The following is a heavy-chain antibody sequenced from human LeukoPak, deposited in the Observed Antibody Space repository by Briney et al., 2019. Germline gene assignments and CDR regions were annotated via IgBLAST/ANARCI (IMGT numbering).Heavy chain of an antibody. J-gene: IGHJ4*02. Sequence: GGSLRLSCAASGFTLSSYSMNWVRQAPGKGLEWVSAISGSGGSTYYADSVKGRFTISRDNSKNTLSLQLNSLRAEDTAVYYCTHHYGDYPYFFDYWGQGTLVTVSS. CDR3: THHYGDYPYFFDY. CDR1: GFTLSSYS. D-gene: IGHD4-17*01. V-gene: IGHV3-23*01. CDR2: ISGSGGST.